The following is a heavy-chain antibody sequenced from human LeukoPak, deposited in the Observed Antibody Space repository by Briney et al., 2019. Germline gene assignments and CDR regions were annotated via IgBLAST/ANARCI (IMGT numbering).Heavy chain of an antibody. CDR1: GGSISSYY. V-gene: IGHV4-4*07. CDR2: IYTSGST. J-gene: IGHJ6*03. D-gene: IGHD5-18*01. Sequence: PSETLSLTCTVSGGSISSYYWSWIRQPAGKGLEWIGHIYTSGSTNYNPSLKSRVTMSVDTSRNQFSLKLTSVTAADTAVYYCARDARYSYGSYYMDVWGKGTTVTVSS. CDR3: ARDARYSYGSYYMDV.